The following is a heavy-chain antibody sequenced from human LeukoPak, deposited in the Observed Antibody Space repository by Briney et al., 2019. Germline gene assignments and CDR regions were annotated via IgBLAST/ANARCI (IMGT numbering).Heavy chain of an antibody. Sequence: GGSLRLSCAAPGFTFSSYAMHWVRQAPGKGLEWVAVISYDGSNKYYADSVKGRFTISRDNSKNTLYLQMNSLRAEDTAVYYCARDALSGSYPDYWGQGTLVTVSS. CDR3: ARDALSGSYPDY. CDR2: ISYDGSNK. J-gene: IGHJ4*02. V-gene: IGHV3-30-3*01. CDR1: GFTFSSYA. D-gene: IGHD1-26*01.